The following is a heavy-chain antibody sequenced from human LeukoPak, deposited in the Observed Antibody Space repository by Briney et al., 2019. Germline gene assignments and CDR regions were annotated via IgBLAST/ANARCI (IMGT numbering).Heavy chain of an antibody. J-gene: IGHJ6*03. CDR1: GFTFSSYA. CDR2: ISGSGGST. D-gene: IGHD1-26*01. CDR3: AKDALWTSGTDFPSVGSYMDV. Sequence: GGSLRLSCAASGFTFSSYAMSWVRQAPGKGLEWVSGISGSGGSTYYADSVKGRLTIYRDNSKNTLYLQMNSLRVEDTAVYYCAKDALWTSGTDFPSVGSYMDVWGKGTTVTVSS. V-gene: IGHV3-23*01.